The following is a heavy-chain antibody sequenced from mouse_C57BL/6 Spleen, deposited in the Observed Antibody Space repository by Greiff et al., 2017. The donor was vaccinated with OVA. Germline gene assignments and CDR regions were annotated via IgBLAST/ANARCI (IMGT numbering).Heavy chain of an antibody. J-gene: IGHJ3*01. CDR1: GYTFPDYN. Sequence: VQLQQSGPELVKPGASVKMSCKASGYTFPDYNMHWVKPSHGTSLDWIGYINPNNGGPSYNQKFKGKATLTVNNSSSTAYMELRSLTSEDSAVDYCASFYFGNYGFAYWGQGTLVTVSA. CDR3: ASFYFGNYGFAY. CDR2: INPNNGGP. D-gene: IGHD2-1*01. V-gene: IGHV1-22*01.